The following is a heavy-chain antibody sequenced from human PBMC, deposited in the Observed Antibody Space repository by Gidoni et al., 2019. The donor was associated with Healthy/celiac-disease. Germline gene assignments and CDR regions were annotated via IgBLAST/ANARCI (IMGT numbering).Heavy chain of an antibody. Sequence: QVQLVQSGAEVKKPGASVKVSCKASGYTFPSYYMHWVRQAPGQGLEWMGIINPSGGSTSYAQKFQGRVTMTRDTSTSTVYMELSSLRSEDTAVYYCARMPMVYAEYDAFDIWGQGTMVTVSS. D-gene: IGHD2-8*01. CDR2: INPSGGST. J-gene: IGHJ3*02. CDR1: GYTFPSYY. V-gene: IGHV1-46*01. CDR3: ARMPMVYAEYDAFDI.